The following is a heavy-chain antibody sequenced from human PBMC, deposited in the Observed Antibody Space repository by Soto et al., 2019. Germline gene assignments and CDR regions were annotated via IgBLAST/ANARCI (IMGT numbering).Heavy chain of an antibody. CDR2: IIPIFGTA. V-gene: IGHV1-69*13. D-gene: IGHD5-18*01. Sequence: ASVKVSCKASGGTFSSYAISWVRQAPGQGLEWMGGIIPIFGTANYAQKFQGRVTITADESTSTAYMELSSLRSEDTAVYYCAGGRYAAHYYYYGMDVWGQGTTVTVSS. CDR3: AGGRYAAHYYYYGMDV. J-gene: IGHJ6*02. CDR1: GGTFSSYA.